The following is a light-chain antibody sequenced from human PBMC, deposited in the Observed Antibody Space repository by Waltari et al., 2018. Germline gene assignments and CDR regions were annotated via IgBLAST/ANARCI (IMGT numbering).Light chain of an antibody. CDR1: SSNFGAGSD. Sequence: QSVLTQPPSVSGAPGQRVTISCTGPSSNFGAGSDAHWYQHLPGRAPKLLIKENRNRPSGVPDRFSGSKSGTVASLAITGLQPEDEADYYCQSFDTGLGGSVFGTGTKVSVL. CDR3: QSFDTGLGGSV. CDR2: ENR. J-gene: IGLJ1*01. V-gene: IGLV1-40*01.